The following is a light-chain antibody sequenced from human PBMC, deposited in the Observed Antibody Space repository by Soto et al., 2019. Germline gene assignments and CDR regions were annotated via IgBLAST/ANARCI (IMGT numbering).Light chain of an antibody. CDR3: CQHNSWSGT. J-gene: IGKJ1*01. CDR2: GAS. Sequence: ESVLSQSPATLSVSPGERATLSCRASQSVSSNLAWYQQIPGQALRLLIYGASTKATGIPARFSSSGSGRAFILLISSRLYDDFVVVYYCQHNSWSGTFGQGTNVDI. V-gene: IGKV3-15*01. CDR1: QSVSSN.